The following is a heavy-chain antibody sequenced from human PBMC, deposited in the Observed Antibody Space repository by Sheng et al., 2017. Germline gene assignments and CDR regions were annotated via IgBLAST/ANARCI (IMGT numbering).Heavy chain of an antibody. CDR1: GFTFSDYG. D-gene: IGHD4-17*01. CDR3: ARAPRVTYGAFEY. Sequence: EVQVLESGGGLVQPGGSLRLSCSASGFTFSDYGMSWVRQAPGKGPEWVSTISNSGGTTYYADSVKGRFTLSRDNSRNTLYFQMNSLKAEDTAIYYCARAPRVTYGAFEYWGQGALVTVSS. V-gene: IGHV3-23*01. CDR2: ISNSGGTT. J-gene: IGHJ4*02.